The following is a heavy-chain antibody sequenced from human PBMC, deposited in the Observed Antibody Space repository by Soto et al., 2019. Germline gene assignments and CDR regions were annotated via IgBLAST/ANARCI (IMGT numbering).Heavy chain of an antibody. D-gene: IGHD2-21*01. CDR3: ARRPKSDSFDS. J-gene: IGHJ4*02. Sequence: SGPTLVNPTQTLTLTCTFSGFSLSTTGVSMGWIRQPPGKALEWLAVIYWDDDKRYSPPLRTRLTVTKDTSKNQVVLTMTNMDPVDTATYYCARRPKSDSFDSWGQGTLVTVSS. CDR2: IYWDDDK. V-gene: IGHV2-5*02. CDR1: GFSLSTTGVS.